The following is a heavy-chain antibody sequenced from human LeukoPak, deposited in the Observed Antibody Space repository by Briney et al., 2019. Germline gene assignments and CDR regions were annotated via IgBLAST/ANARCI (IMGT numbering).Heavy chain of an antibody. V-gene: IGHV3-23*01. Sequence: PGGSLRLSCAASGFTFSSYAMSWVRQAPGKGLEWVSAISGSGGSTYYADSVKGRFTISRDNSKNTLYLQMNSLRAEDTAVYYCANRGGSSGAFDIWGQETMVTVSS. J-gene: IGHJ3*02. CDR3: ANRGGSSGAFDI. CDR1: GFTFSSYA. CDR2: ISGSGGST. D-gene: IGHD6-6*01.